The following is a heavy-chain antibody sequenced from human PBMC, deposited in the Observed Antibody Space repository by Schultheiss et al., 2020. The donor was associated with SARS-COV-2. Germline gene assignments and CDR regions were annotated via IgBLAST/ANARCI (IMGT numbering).Heavy chain of an antibody. J-gene: IGHJ3*01. CDR1: GFTFSSYA. CDR2: ISGSGGST. D-gene: IGHD5-18*01. Sequence: GGSLRLSCAASGFTFSSYAMGWVRQAPGKGLEWVSSISGSGGSTYYADSVEGRFTISRDNSKNTLYLQMNSLRAEETSVYYCAKYADTSMDPTDVWGQGTMVTVSS. V-gene: IGHV3-23*01. CDR3: AKYADTSMDPTDV.